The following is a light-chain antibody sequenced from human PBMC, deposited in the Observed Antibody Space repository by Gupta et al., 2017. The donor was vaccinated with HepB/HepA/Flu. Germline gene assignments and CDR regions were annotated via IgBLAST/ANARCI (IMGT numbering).Light chain of an antibody. CDR1: KLGDKY. J-gene: IGLJ2*01. Sequence: SYELTQPPSVSVSPGQTASITCSGDKLGDKYASWYQQKQGQSPVLVIYQDRKRPSGIPERFSGSNSGNTATLTISGTQAMDEADYYCQAWDSSTVVFGGGTNLTVL. CDR2: QDR. CDR3: QAWDSSTVV. V-gene: IGLV3-1*01.